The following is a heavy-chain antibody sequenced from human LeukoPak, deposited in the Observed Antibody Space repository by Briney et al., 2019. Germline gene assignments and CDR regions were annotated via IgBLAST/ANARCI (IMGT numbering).Heavy chain of an antibody. J-gene: IGHJ4*02. Sequence: GGSLRLSCAASGFTVSSNYMSWVRQAPGKGLEWVSVIYSGGSTYYADSVKGRFTISRDNSKNTLYLQMTSLRAEDTAVYYCAREDTAMVLSLDYWGQGTLVTVSS. D-gene: IGHD5-18*01. CDR3: AREDTAMVLSLDY. CDR1: GFTVSSNY. V-gene: IGHV3-53*01. CDR2: IYSGGST.